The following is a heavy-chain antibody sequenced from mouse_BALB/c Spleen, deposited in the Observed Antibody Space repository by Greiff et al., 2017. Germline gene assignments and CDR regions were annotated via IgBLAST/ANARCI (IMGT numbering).Heavy chain of an antibody. CDR2: ISSGGSYT. CDR3: APGAWFAY. V-gene: IGHV5-9-4*01. D-gene: IGHD4-1*01. CDR1: GFTFSSYA. Sequence: EVMLVESGGGLVKPGGSLKLSCAASGFTFSSYAMSWVRQSPEKRLEWVAEISSGGSYTYYPDTVTGRFTISRDNAKNTLYLEMSSLRSEDTAMYYCAPGAWFAYWGQGTLVTVSA. J-gene: IGHJ3*01.